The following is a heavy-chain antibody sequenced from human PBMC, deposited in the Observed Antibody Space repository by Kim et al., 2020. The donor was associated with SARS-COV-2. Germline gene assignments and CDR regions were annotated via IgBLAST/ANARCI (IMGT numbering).Heavy chain of an antibody. CDR1: GFTFSSFA. CDR2: ITTDGRNT. V-gene: IGHV3-23*01. J-gene: IGHJ4*02. D-gene: IGHD1-26*01. CDR3: GNGNSDSHYDY. Sequence: GGSLRLSCTASGFTFSSFAMTWVRQAPGKGLEWVSAITTDGRNTYYGDSVKGRFTVSRDNSKNTLYLQMNNLRADDTALYYCGNGNSDSHYDYWGQGALVTVSS.